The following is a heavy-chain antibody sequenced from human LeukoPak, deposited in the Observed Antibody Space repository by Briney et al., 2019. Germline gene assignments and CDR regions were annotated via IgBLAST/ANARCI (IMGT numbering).Heavy chain of an antibody. Sequence: GGSLRLSCAASGFTFSSYAMNWVRQAPGKGLEWVSGISGSGGTTNYADSVRGRFTISRDNSKNTLYLQINSLRAEDTAVYYCARAVEYYKILTGYAQYYFDYWGQGTLVTVSS. CDR3: ARAVEYYKILTGYAQYYFDY. CDR2: ISGSGGTT. V-gene: IGHV3-23*01. CDR1: GFTFSSYA. D-gene: IGHD3-9*01. J-gene: IGHJ4*02.